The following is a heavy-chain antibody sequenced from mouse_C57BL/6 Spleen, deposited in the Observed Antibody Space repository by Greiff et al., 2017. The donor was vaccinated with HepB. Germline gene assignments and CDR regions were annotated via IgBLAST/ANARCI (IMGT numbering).Heavy chain of an antibody. CDR3: AREYDYDGYYFDY. J-gene: IGHJ2*01. V-gene: IGHV3-5*01. CDR2: IYYSGTI. CDR1: GISITTGNYR. Sequence: EVKLEESGPGLVKPSQTVFLTCTVTGISITTGNYRWSWIRQFPGNKLEWIGYIYYSGTITYNPSLTRRTTITRDTPKNQFFLEMNSLTAENTATYYCAREYDYDGYYFDYWGQGTTLTVSS. D-gene: IGHD2-4*01.